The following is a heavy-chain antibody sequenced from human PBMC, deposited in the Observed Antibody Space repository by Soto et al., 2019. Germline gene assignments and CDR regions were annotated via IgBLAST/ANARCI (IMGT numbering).Heavy chain of an antibody. CDR1: GYTFASYG. D-gene: IGHD3-9*01. CDR2: ISAYNGNT. CDR3: ARVKGTGYHNWFDP. J-gene: IGHJ5*02. Sequence: ASVKVSCKTSGYTFASYGISWVRQAPGQGLEWMGWISAYNGNTNYAQKLQGRVTMTTDTSTSTAYMELRSLRSDDTAVYYCARVKGTGYHNWFDPWGQGTLVTVSS. V-gene: IGHV1-18*01.